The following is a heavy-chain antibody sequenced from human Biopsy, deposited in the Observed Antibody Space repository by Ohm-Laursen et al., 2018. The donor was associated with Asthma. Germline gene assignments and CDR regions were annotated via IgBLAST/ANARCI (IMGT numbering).Heavy chain of an antibody. CDR1: GYTFTGYY. V-gene: IGHV1-2*06. CDR3: ARGRHYDFWSGYYIEYFDY. J-gene: IGHJ4*02. CDR2: INPNSGGT. D-gene: IGHD3-3*01. Sequence: SSVKVSCNASGYTFTGYYMHWVRQAPGQGLEWMGRINPNSGGTNYAQKFQGRVTMTRDTSISTAYMELSRLRSDDTAVYYCARGRHYDFWSGYYIEYFDYWGQGTLVTVSS.